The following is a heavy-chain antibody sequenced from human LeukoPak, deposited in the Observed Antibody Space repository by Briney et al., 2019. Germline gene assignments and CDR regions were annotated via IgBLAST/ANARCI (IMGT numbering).Heavy chain of an antibody. J-gene: IGHJ4*02. CDR3: AKDMNPAAAEIFDY. CDR1: GITFSSLW. CDR2: MSGSGGST. D-gene: IGHD2-2*01. V-gene: IGHV3-23*01. Sequence: SGGSLRLSCEVSGITFSSLWMSWFRQAPGKGLEWVSAMSGSGGSTYYADSVKGRFTISRDNSKNTLYLQMNSLRGDDTAVYYCAKDMNPAAAEIFDYWGQGTLVTVSS.